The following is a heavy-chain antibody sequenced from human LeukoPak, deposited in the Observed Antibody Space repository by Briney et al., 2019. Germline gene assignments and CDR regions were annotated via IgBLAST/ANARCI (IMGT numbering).Heavy chain of an antibody. J-gene: IGHJ4*02. CDR1: GFTFSDDY. Sequence: GGSLRLSCAASGFTFSDDYMSWLRQAPGKGLEWVSYISSSSSYTNYADPVKGRFTISRDNAKNSLYLQMNSLGAEDTAVYYCARDPGSWYPDYWGQGTLVTVSS. CDR2: ISSSSSYT. V-gene: IGHV3-11*06. CDR3: ARDPGSWYPDY. D-gene: IGHD6-13*01.